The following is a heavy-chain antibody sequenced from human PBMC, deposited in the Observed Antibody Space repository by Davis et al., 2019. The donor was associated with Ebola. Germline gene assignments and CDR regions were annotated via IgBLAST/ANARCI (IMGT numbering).Heavy chain of an antibody. CDR3: ARDRRFPKFDP. Sequence: GESLKISCAASGFTFSSYSMNWVRQAPGKGLEWVANIKQDGSEKYYVDSMKDRFTISRDNAKNSLYLQMNSLRAEDTAVYYCARDRRFPKFDPWGQGTLVTVSS. CDR1: GFTFSSYS. CDR2: IKQDGSEK. V-gene: IGHV3-7*01. D-gene: IGHD2-21*01. J-gene: IGHJ5*02.